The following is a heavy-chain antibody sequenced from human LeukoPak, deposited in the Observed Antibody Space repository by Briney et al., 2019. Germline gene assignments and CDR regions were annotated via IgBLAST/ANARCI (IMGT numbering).Heavy chain of an antibody. V-gene: IGHV4-39*07. Sequence: PSETLSLTCNVSGDSISNSGYYWAWIRQSPGRGLEWIGTIYYSGVTYYNEPLKSRVAMSIDTSKNQFSLQLNSVTAADTAVYFCARSVMARGVILSGKVGDFFDYWGQGALVTVSS. CDR2: IYYSGVT. CDR1: GDSISNSGYY. D-gene: IGHD3-10*01. J-gene: IGHJ4*02. CDR3: ARSVMARGVILSGKVGDFFDY.